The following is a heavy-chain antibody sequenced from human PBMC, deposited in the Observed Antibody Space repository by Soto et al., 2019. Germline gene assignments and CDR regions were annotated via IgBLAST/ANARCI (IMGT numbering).Heavy chain of an antibody. D-gene: IGHD6-13*01. Sequence: GGSLRLSCAASGFTFSSYAMSWVRQAPGKGLEWVSAISGSGGSTYHADSVKGRFTISRDNSKNTLYLQMNSLRAEDTAVYYCAKGKAAGTGFYYGMDVWGQGTTVTVSS. V-gene: IGHV3-23*01. J-gene: IGHJ6*02. CDR3: AKGKAAGTGFYYGMDV. CDR1: GFTFSSYA. CDR2: ISGSGGST.